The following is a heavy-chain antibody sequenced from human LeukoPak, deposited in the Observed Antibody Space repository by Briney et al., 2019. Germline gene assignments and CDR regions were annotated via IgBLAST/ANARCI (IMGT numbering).Heavy chain of an antibody. CDR3: ARGPQSGYDFWSGYFDY. D-gene: IGHD3-3*01. Sequence: GASVKVSCKAYRGTFSNYAISWVRQAPGQGREWIGGIIPISGTANYAQKFQGRVTISADESTTTAYMEMSSLRFEDTAVYYCARGPQSGYDFWSGYFDYWGQGTLATVSS. CDR1: RGTFSNYA. J-gene: IGHJ4*02. CDR2: IIPISGTA. V-gene: IGHV1-69*13.